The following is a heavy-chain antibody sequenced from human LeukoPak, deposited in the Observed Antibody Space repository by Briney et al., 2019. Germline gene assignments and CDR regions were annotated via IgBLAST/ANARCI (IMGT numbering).Heavy chain of an antibody. D-gene: IGHD1-26*01. J-gene: IGHJ4*02. V-gene: IGHV3-7*01. Sequence: GGSLRLSCAASGFTFSGYWMTWLRQAPGKGLEWVANIDEDGSAKYYLGSVKGRFTISRDNAKNSLYLQMNSLRAEDTAVYYCARDLMAYSGSYGDYFDYWGQGTLVTVSS. CDR3: ARDLMAYSGSYGDYFDY. CDR2: IDEDGSAK. CDR1: GFTFSGYW.